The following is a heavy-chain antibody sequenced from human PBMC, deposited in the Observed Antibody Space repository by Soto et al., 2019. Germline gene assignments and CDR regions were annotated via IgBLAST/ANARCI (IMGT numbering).Heavy chain of an antibody. Sequence: QVQLVQSGAEVKKPGASVKVSCKASGYTFTSYTLHWVRQAPGQRLEWMGWINGGNADTKYSQKFRGRVTITRDTSASTAYMELSSLRSEDTAVYYCARGGNRVNWFDPWGQGTLVTVSS. CDR1: GYTFTSYT. CDR2: INGGNADT. V-gene: IGHV1-3*01. CDR3: ARGGNRVNWFDP. J-gene: IGHJ5*02.